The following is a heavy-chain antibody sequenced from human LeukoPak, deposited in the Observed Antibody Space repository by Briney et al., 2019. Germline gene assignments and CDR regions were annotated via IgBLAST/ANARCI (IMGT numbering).Heavy chain of an antibody. J-gene: IGHJ4*02. Sequence: SETLSLTCAVSGNSISSSNWWGWIRQPPGKGLEWIGYIYYSGSTYYNPSLKSRVTMSVDTSKNQFSLKLSSVTAVDTAVYYCARSVDGGNSPFDYWGQGTRVTVSS. CDR1: GNSISSSNW. V-gene: IGHV4-28*01. CDR2: IYYSGST. CDR3: ARSVDGGNSPFDY. D-gene: IGHD4-23*01.